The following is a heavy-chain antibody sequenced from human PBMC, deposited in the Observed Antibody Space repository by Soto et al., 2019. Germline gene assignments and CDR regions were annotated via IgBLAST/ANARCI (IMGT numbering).Heavy chain of an antibody. V-gene: IGHV3-30-3*01. CDR2: ILSDGSKQ. CDR3: VKTIAVAGPAAFDM. J-gene: IGHJ3*02. CDR1: RFTFSYYA. D-gene: IGHD6-19*01. Sequence: QVQLVESGGGVVQPGRSLRLSCAASRFTFSYYAMHWIRQAPGKGLEWRAVILSDGSKQYYAESVKGRFTISRDNSKSTLYMQMNSLRVEDTAVYYCVKTIAVAGPAAFDMWGQGAMVIVSS.